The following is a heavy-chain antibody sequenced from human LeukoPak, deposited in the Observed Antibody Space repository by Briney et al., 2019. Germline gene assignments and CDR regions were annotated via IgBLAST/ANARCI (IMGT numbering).Heavy chain of an antibody. CDR3: VRGAGSCSSTSCSLGY. J-gene: IGHJ4*02. D-gene: IGHD2-2*01. CDR2: MNPNSGNT. CDR1: GYTFTSYD. Sequence: ASVKVSCKASGYTFTSYDINWVRQATGQGLEWMGWMNPNSGNTGYAQRLQGRVTITRNTSISTAYMELSSLRSEDTAVYYCVRGAGSCSSTSCSLGYWGQGTLVTVFS. V-gene: IGHV1-8*03.